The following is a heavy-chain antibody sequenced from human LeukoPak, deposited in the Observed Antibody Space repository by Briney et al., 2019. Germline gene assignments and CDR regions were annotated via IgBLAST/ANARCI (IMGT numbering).Heavy chain of an antibody. CDR1: GGSISSYY. J-gene: IGHJ6*03. CDR2: IYYSGST. D-gene: IGHD3-22*01. V-gene: IGHV4-59*01. CDR3: ARGPYYYDSSGFFPRYYYYYHMDV. Sequence: SETLSLTCTVSGGSISSYYWSWIRQPPGKGLEWIGYIYYSGSTNYNPSLKSRVTISVDTSKNQFSLKLSSVTAADTAVYYCARGPYYYDSSGFFPRYYYYYHMDVWGKGTTVTVSS.